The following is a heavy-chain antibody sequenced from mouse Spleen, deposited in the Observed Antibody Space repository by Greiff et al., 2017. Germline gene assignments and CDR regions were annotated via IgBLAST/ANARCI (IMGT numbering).Heavy chain of an antibody. Sequence: VQLQQPGAELVKPGASVKLSCKASGYTFTSYWMHWVKQRPGQGLEWIGMIHPNSGSTNYNEKFKSKATLTVDKSSSTAYMQLSSLTSEDSAVYYCARERDGLLRKYFDYWGQGTTLTVSS. J-gene: IGHJ2*01. CDR1: GYTFTSYW. D-gene: IGHD1-1*01. CDR3: ARERDGLLRKYFDY. CDR2: IHPNSGST. V-gene: IGHV1-64*01.